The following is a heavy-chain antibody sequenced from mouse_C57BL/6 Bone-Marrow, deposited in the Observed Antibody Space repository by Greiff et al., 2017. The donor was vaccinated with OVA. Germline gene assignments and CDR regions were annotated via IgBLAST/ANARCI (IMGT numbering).Heavy chain of an antibody. CDR1: GYTFTSYW. V-gene: IGHV1-50*01. D-gene: IGHD2-2*01. CDR2: IDPSDSYT. J-gene: IGHJ2*01. CDR3: ARGYDEKDY. Sequence: VQLQQPGAELVKPGASVKLSCKASGYTFTSYWMQWVKQRPGQGLEWIGEIDPSDSYTNYNQKFKGKATLTVDTSSSTAYMQLSSLTSEDSAVYYCARGYDEKDYWGQGTTLTVSS.